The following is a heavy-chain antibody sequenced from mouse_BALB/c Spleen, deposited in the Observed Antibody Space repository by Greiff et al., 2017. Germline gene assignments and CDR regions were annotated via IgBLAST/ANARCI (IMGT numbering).Heavy chain of an antibody. CDR2: ISSGSSTI. D-gene: IGHD1-1*01. Sequence: EVQLVESGGGLVQPGGSRKLSCAASGFTFSSFGMHWVRQAPEKGLEWVAYISSGSSTIYYADTVKGRFTISRDNPKNTLFLQMTSLRSEDTAMYYCARSSSYLFDYWGQGTTLTVSS. CDR3: ARSSSYLFDY. CDR1: GFTFSSFG. V-gene: IGHV5-17*02. J-gene: IGHJ2*01.